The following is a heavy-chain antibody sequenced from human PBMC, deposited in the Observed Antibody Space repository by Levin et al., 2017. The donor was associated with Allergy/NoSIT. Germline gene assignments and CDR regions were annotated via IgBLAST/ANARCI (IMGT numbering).Heavy chain of an antibody. CDR2: IYDSGIT. J-gene: IGHJ4*02. CDR3: ARFVWGSERGFDY. D-gene: IGHD3-16*01. V-gene: IGHV4-59*01. CDR1: GGSISSDN. Sequence: SETLSLTCTVSGGSISSDNWSWIRQPPGKGLEWIGYIYDSGITNYNPSLKSRVTLSVDTSKNQFSLKLSSVTPAGTAVYYCARFVWGSERGFDYWGQGTLVTVSS.